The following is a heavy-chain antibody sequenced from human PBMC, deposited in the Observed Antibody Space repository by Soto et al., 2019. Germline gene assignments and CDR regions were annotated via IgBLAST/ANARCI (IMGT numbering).Heavy chain of an antibody. D-gene: IGHD5-12*01. CDR3: ARVRGYSGYVRVDY. CDR1: GGSISSYY. CDR2: IYYSGST. Sequence: SETLSLTCTVSGGSISSYYWSWIRQPPGKGLEWIGYIYYSGSTNYNPSLKSRVPISVDTSKNQFSLKLSSVTAADTAVYYCARVRGYSGYVRVDYWGQGTLVTVSS. J-gene: IGHJ4*02. V-gene: IGHV4-59*01.